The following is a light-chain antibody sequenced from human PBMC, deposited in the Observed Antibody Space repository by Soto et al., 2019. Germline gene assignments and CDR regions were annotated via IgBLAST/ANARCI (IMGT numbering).Light chain of an antibody. CDR1: QSVSSK. J-gene: IGKJ5*01. CDR3: QQYGSSP. CDR2: DTY. Sequence: IVMTQSPATLSLSPGERATLSCRASQSVSSKLAWYQQKPGQAPRRVIYDTYTRATGIPARFSGRGSGTDFTLTISRLEPEDFAVYYCQQYGSSPFGQGTRLEIK. V-gene: IGKV3-20*01.